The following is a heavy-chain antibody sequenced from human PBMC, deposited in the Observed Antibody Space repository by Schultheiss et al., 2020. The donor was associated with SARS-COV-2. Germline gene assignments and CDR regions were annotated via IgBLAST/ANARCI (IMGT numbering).Heavy chain of an antibody. Sequence: SETLSLTCAVSGGSISSSNWWSWVRQHPGKGLEWIGYIYYSGSTYYNPSLKSRVTISVDTSKNQFSLKLSSVTAADTAVYYCARVYSSGWYDWYFDLWGRGTLVTVSS. CDR3: ARVYSSGWYDWYFDL. J-gene: IGHJ2*01. CDR2: IYYSGST. V-gene: IGHV4-4*02. D-gene: IGHD6-19*01. CDR1: GGSISSSNW.